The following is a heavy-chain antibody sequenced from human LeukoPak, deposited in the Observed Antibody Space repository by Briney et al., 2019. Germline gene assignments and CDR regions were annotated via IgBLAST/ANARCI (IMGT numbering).Heavy chain of an antibody. J-gene: IGHJ5*01. CDR3: AREPVRKRWFDS. V-gene: IGHV3-7*03. D-gene: IGHD3-10*01. Sequence: GGSLRLSCTASGFTFSNYWMRWVRQAPNKGLEWVANIKYDGSEKYYVDSVKGRLTISRDNAKNSLYLQMNSLRAEDTAVYYCAREPVRKRWFDSWGQGTLVTVSS. CDR2: IKYDGSEK. CDR1: GFTFSNYW.